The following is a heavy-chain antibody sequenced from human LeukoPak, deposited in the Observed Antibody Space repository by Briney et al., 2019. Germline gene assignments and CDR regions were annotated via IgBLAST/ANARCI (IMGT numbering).Heavy chain of an antibody. Sequence: ASVKVSCKASGYTFTSYDINWVRQATGQGLEWMGWMNPNSGDTGYAQKFQGRVTMTRNTSISTAYMELSSLRSEDTAVYNCARLDQKGGIDYWGQGTLVTVSS. CDR3: ARLDQKGGIDY. D-gene: IGHD1-1*01. CDR2: MNPNSGDT. V-gene: IGHV1-8*01. CDR1: GYTFTSYD. J-gene: IGHJ4*02.